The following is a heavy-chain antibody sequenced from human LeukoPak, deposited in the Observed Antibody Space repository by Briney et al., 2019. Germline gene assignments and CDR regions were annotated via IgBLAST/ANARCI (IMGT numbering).Heavy chain of an antibody. Sequence: GGSLRLSCAASGYTFSRYWMHWVRRGPGKGLVWVSRINEDGSSTSYAESVRGRFTISRDNAKNTLYLQMNSLRAEDAAVYYCTTDTFGARDSWGQGTLVTVSS. J-gene: IGHJ4*02. CDR3: TTDTFGARDS. D-gene: IGHD3-10*01. CDR2: INEDGSST. CDR1: GYTFSRYW. V-gene: IGHV3-74*01.